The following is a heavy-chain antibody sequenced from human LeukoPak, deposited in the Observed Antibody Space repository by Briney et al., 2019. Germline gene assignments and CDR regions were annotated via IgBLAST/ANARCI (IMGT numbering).Heavy chain of an antibody. J-gene: IGHJ6*02. D-gene: IGHD3-10*01. V-gene: IGHV4-59*12. CDR1: GGSISSYY. CDR3: ARGPLDVLIWFGAPYGMDV. CDR2: IYNSGST. Sequence: PSETLSLTCTVSGGSISSYYWNWIRQPPGKGLEWIGYIYNSGSTNYNPSLKSRVTISVDTSKNQFSLKLSSVTAADTAVYYCARGPLDVLIWFGAPYGMDVWGQGTTVTVSS.